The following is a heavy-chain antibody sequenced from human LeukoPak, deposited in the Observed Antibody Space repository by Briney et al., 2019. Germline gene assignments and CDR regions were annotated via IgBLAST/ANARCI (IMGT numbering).Heavy chain of an antibody. CDR3: AMGRAFDVVVTAILDY. CDR2: SSGGGGST. CDR1: GCTFSSYA. J-gene: IGHJ4*02. Sequence: GGSLRLSCATSGCTFSSYAMNGVRHAPGKELERVSGSSGGGGSTYDADSVNGRSTIARDNSKHTMYMQMDSLRYEDTAVYYCAMGRAFDVVVTAILDYWGQGTLVTVSS. D-gene: IGHD2-21*02. V-gene: IGHV3-23*01.